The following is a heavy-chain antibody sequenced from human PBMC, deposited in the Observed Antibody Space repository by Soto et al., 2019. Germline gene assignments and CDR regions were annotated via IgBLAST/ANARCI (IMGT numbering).Heavy chain of an antibody. V-gene: IGHV1-8*01. CDR1: GYTFSSYN. CDR3: ARGGRYLEWFPWVDP. Sequence: QVQLVQSGAEVKRPGASVKVSCKASGYTFSSYNIYWVRQASGQGLEWMGWINPNSGDTGYAHNFLGRVTLTRDPAIRTAYMELTSLKSEDTAVYYCARGGRYLEWFPWVDPWCQGTLVTVSS. D-gene: IGHD3-3*01. J-gene: IGHJ5*02. CDR2: INPNSGDT.